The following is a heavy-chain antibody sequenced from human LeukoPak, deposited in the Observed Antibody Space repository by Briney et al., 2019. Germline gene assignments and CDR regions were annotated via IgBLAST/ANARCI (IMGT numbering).Heavy chain of an antibody. J-gene: IGHJ5*02. CDR2: IYNSGSI. Sequence: SETLSLTCTVSGGSISSGSYYWSWIRQPAGKGLEWIGRIYNSGSIDYNPSLKSRVTISVDTSKNQFSLNLSSVTAADTAVYYCARGPLWYYYGSGSYYRGGNWFDPWGQGTLVTVSS. V-gene: IGHV4-61*02. D-gene: IGHD3-10*01. CDR1: GGSISSGSYY. CDR3: ARGPLWYYYGSGSYYRGGNWFDP.